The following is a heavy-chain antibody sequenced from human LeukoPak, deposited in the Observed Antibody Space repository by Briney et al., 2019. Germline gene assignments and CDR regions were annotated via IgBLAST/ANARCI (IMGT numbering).Heavy chain of an antibody. CDR2: VNPDSGDT. CDR1: GYTFSDYY. V-gene: IGHV1-2*02. D-gene: IGHD2-15*01. J-gene: IGHJ5*02. Sequence: ASVKASCKASGYTFSDYYIHWVRQAPGQALEWMGWVNPDSGDTKYAQMFQGRVTMTRDTSIATAYMELSSLTPDDTALYYCARSIAATPCNWFDPWGQGTLITVSS. CDR3: ARSIAATPCNWFDP.